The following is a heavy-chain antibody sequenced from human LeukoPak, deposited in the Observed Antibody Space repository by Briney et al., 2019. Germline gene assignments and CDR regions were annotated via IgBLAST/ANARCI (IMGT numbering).Heavy chain of an antibody. D-gene: IGHD6-19*01. CDR2: ISRTSDYT. Sequence: GRSLRLSCAAPGFTFSDYFMSWIRQAPGKGLEWVSYISRTSDYTNYADSVKGRFTISRDNAKNSLYLQMNSLRVEDTAVYYCAKGSYSSGWYESDYWGQGTLVTVSS. J-gene: IGHJ4*02. CDR1: GFTFSDYF. CDR3: AKGSYSSGWYESDY. V-gene: IGHV3-11*05.